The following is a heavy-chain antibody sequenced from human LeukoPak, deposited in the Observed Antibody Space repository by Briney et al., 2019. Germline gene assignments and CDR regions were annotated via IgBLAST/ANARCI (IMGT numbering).Heavy chain of an antibody. Sequence: PSETLSLTCSVSGGSISTYYWSWIRQSAGKGLEWIGCIYKSGSSNYNPSLTSQVSMSVDSSKNHFSLNLTSVTAEDTAVYYCARDECPLWSISCHRGFDPWGQGLLVTVSS. CDR2: IYKSGSS. V-gene: IGHV4-4*07. CDR3: ARDECPLWSISCHRGFDP. D-gene: IGHD2-2*02. J-gene: IGHJ5*02. CDR1: GGSISTYY.